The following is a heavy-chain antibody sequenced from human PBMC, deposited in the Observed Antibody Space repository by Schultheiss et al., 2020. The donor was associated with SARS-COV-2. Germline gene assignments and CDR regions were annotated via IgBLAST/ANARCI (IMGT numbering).Heavy chain of an antibody. Sequence: GGSLRLSCAASGFTFSNAWMSWVRQAPGKGLEWVGRIKSKTDGGTTDYAAPVKGRFTISRDDSKNTLYLQMNSLRAEDTAVYYCARGGVTGDYVDYWGQGTLVTVSS. CDR1: GFTFSNAW. D-gene: IGHD2-21*02. V-gene: IGHV3-15*01. CDR3: ARGGVTGDYVDY. CDR2: IKSKTDGGTT. J-gene: IGHJ4*02.